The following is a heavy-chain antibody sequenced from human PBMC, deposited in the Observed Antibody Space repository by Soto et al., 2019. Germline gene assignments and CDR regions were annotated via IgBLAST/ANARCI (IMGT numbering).Heavy chain of an antibody. J-gene: IGHJ5*02. D-gene: IGHD1-26*01. Sequence: VQLRQSGPGLVKPSGTLSLTCAVSGGSISSSNWWTWVRQAPGKGLEWIGEIYHSGNTYYNPSPKGRVNITVDKSNNQFSLKLNSVTAADTAVYYCATLPPRVVASLLPIPTWGQGTLVTVSS. CDR2: IYHSGNT. V-gene: IGHV4-4*02. CDR3: ATLPPRVVASLLPIPT. CDR1: GGSISSSNW.